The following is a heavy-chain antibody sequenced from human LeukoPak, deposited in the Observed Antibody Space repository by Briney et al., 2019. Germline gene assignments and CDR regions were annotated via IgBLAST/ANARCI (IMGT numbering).Heavy chain of an antibody. Sequence: GESLKISCKGSGSGYSFANFLIGWVRQMPGKGLEWMGIIYPGDSDTRYSPSFEGQVTISVDKSVNTAYLQWSSLRASDTAIYFCARRSGSYFNFWGQGTQVIVSS. CDR3: ARRSGSYFNF. D-gene: IGHD1-26*01. J-gene: IGHJ4*02. V-gene: IGHV5-51*01. CDR2: IYPGDSDT. CDR1: GYSFANFL.